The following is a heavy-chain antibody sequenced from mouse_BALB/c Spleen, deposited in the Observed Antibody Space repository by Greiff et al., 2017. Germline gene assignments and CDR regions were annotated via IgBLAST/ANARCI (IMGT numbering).Heavy chain of an antibody. V-gene: IGHV5-17*02. CDR2: ICSGSSTI. Sequence: EVKLMESGGGLVQPGGSRKLSCAASGFTFSSFGMHWVRQAPEKGLEWVAYICSGSSTIYYADTVKGRFTISRDNPKNTLFLQMTSLRSEDTAMYYCARSVGYMDYWGQGTSVTVSS. CDR3: ARSVGYMDY. J-gene: IGHJ4*01. CDR1: GFTFSSFG.